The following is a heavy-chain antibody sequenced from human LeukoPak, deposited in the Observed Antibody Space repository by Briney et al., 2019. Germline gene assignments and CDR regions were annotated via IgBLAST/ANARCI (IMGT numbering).Heavy chain of an antibody. CDR2: IKQDESEK. J-gene: IGHJ4*02. D-gene: IGHD3-3*01. V-gene: IGHV3-7*01. CDR3: ARNYYDFWSGFYNY. CDR1: GFTFSSYW. Sequence: GGPLRLSCSASGFTFSSYWMSWVRQAPGKGLEWVANIKQDESEKYYVDSVKGRFTISRDNAKNSLYLQTNSLRAEDTAVYYCARNYYDFWSGFYNYWGQGTLVTVSS.